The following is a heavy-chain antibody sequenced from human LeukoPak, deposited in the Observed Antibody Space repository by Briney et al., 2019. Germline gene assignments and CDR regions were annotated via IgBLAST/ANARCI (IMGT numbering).Heavy chain of an antibody. CDR1: GYTFTGCY. J-gene: IGHJ5*02. Sequence: ASVKVSCKASGYTFTGCYMHWVRQAPGQGLEWMGWINPNSGGTNYAQKFQGRVTMTRDTSISTAYMELSRLRSDDTAVYYCARGYYDSSGYSFDPWGQGTLVTVSS. D-gene: IGHD3-22*01. CDR3: ARGYYDSSGYSFDP. V-gene: IGHV1-2*02. CDR2: INPNSGGT.